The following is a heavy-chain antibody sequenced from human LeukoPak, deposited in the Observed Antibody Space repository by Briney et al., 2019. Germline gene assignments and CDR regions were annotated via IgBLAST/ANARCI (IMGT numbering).Heavy chain of an antibody. CDR2: IKQDGGAK. Sequence: GGSLRLSCAASGFTFISYWMSWVRQAPGKGLEWLANIKQDGGAKFYVDSVKGRFTISRDNAKNSLSLQMNSLRGADTAVYYCARLIEGAGFDSWGQGTLVTVSS. CDR3: ARLIEGAGFDS. V-gene: IGHV3-7*04. CDR1: GFTFISYW. J-gene: IGHJ5*01. D-gene: IGHD6-13*01.